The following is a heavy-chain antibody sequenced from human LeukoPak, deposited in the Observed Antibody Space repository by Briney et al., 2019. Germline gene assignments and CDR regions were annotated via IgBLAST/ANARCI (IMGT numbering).Heavy chain of an antibody. CDR3: ARRSSAFYYFDY. J-gene: IGHJ4*02. Sequence: GESLKIFCKGSGYSFTNSWIGWVRQMPGKGLEWMGIIYLGDSDIRYSPSFQGQVTISADKSITTAYLQWSSLKASDTAIYYCARRSSAFYYFDYWGQGTLVTVSS. V-gene: IGHV5-51*01. CDR1: GYSFTNSW. D-gene: IGHD3-22*01. CDR2: IYLGDSDI.